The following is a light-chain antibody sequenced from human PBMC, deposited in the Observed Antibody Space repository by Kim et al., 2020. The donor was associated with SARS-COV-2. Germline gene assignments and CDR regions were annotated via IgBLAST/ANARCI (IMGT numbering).Light chain of an antibody. V-gene: IGLV6-57*04. Sequence: NFMLTQPHSVSESPGRTVTISCTRSSGSIGSNYVQWYQQRPGSVPTTVIYEDNQRLSGVPDRFSGSIDSSSNSASLTISGLKTEDEADYYCQSYDSRNVIFGGGTKVTVL. J-gene: IGLJ2*01. CDR3: QSYDSRNVI. CDR1: SGSIGSNY. CDR2: EDN.